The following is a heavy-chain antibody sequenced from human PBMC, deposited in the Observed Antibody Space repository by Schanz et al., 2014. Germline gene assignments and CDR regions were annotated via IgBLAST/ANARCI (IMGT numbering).Heavy chain of an antibody. D-gene: IGHD6-19*01. Sequence: EEQMVESGGGLVQPGGSLRLSCAASAFTFSRSCMHWVRQAPGQGLVWVSGISSDGGTKTYADYVMGRFTVSRDNAKNTLYLQMNSLRTEDTAVYYCARPRSSGWCDVLDSWGQGTLVTVSS. CDR2: ISSDGGTK. J-gene: IGHJ4*02. V-gene: IGHV3-74*02. CDR3: ARPRSSGWCDVLDS. CDR1: AFTFSRSC.